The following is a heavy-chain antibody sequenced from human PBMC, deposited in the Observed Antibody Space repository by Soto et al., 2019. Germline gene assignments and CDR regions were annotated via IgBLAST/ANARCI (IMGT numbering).Heavy chain of an antibody. V-gene: IGHV3-48*01. CDR1: GFTFSSYS. CDR3: AREGWAYYYGSGSYPYYYYMDV. Sequence: EVQLVESGGGLVQPGGSLRLSCAASGFTFSSYSMNWVRQAPGKGLEWVSYISSSSSTIYYADSVKGRFTISRDNAKNSLYLQMNSLRAEDTAVYYCAREGWAYYYGSGSYPYYYYMDVWGKGTTVTVSS. CDR2: ISSSSSTI. J-gene: IGHJ6*03. D-gene: IGHD3-10*01.